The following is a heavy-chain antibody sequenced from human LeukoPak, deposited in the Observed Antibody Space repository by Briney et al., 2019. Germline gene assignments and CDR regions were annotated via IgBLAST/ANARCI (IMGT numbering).Heavy chain of an antibody. CDR2: INPNSGGT. CDR1: GYTFTGYY. J-gene: IGHJ4*02. CDR3: AREDAGYSSSCHDY. Sequence: GASVKVSCKASGYTFTGYYMHWVRQAPGQGLEWMGWINPNSGGTNYAQKFQVRVTMTRDTSISTAYMELSGLRSDDTALYYCAREDAGYSSSCHDYWGQGTLVTVSS. V-gene: IGHV1-2*02. D-gene: IGHD6-13*01.